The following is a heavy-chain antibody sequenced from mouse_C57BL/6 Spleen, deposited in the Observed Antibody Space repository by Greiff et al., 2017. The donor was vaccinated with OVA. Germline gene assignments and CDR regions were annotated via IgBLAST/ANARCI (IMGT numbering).Heavy chain of an antibody. CDR2: IYPGAGDT. CDR3: ARENYSNCGAC. CDR1: GYAFSSSW. V-gene: IGHV1-82*01. Sequence: VKLQQSGPELVKPGASVKISCKASGYAFSSSWMNWVKQRPGKGLEWIGRIYPGAGDTNSNGKFTGKATLTADKSSSTAYMQLSSLTSEDSAVYFCARENYSNCGACWGKGALVTVSA. J-gene: IGHJ3*01. D-gene: IGHD2-5*01.